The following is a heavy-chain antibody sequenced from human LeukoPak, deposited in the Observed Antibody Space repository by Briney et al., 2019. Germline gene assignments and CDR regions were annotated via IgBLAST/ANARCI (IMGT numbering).Heavy chain of an antibody. Sequence: SETLSLTCTVSGGSISSYYWSWIRQPAGKGLEWIGRIYTSGSTNYNPSLKSRVTMSSDPSKNQFSLKLSSVTAADTAVYYCRGRNTFGFGYWGQGTLVPVSS. D-gene: IGHD1-26*01. V-gene: IGHV4-4*07. CDR1: GGSISSYY. CDR3: RGRNTFGFGY. CDR2: IYTSGST. J-gene: IGHJ4*02.